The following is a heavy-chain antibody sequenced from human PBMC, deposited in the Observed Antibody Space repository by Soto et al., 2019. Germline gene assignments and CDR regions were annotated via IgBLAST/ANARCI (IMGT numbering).Heavy chain of an antibody. CDR1: GGNFSSYA. CDR2: IIPIFGTA. V-gene: IGHV1-69*06. D-gene: IGHD3-9*01. CDR3: ARGLRYFDWFVDY. J-gene: IGHJ4*02. Sequence: SVKVSCKASGGNFSSYAISWVRQAPGQGLEWMGGIIPIFGTANYAQKFEGRVTITADKSTSTAYMELSSLRSEDTAVYYCARGLRYFDWFVDYWGQGTLVTVSS.